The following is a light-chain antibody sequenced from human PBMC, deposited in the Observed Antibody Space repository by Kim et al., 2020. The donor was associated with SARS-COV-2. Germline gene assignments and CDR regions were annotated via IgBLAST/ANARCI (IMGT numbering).Light chain of an antibody. CDR2: GAS. CDR1: QSVSSSF. CDR3: QQYGSSPAIT. Sequence: PGERDTITCRASQSVSSSFIAWDHRKPGQTPRPLIDGASSMATGIPDRFSGSGSGTDFTLTNRRLEPEDFAVYYCQQYGSSPAITFGQGTRLEIK. V-gene: IGKV3-20*01. J-gene: IGKJ5*01.